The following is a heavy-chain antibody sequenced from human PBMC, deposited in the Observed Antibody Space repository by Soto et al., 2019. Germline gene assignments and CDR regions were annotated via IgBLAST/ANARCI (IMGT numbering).Heavy chain of an antibody. D-gene: IGHD3-16*02. Sequence: ASVKVACKASGYTFTGYYMHWVLQAPGQGLEWMGWINPNSGGTNYAQKFQGWVTMTRDTSISTAYMELSRLRSDDTAVYYCARAPQVSSFATDAFDIWGQGKMVTVS. J-gene: IGHJ3*02. CDR1: GYTFTGYY. V-gene: IGHV1-2*04. CDR2: INPNSGGT. CDR3: ARAPQVSSFATDAFDI.